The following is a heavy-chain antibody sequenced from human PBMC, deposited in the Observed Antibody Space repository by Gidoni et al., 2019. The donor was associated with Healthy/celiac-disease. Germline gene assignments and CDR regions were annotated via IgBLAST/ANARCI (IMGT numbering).Heavy chain of an antibody. CDR2: ISYDGSNK. CDR1: GFTFSSYG. J-gene: IGHJ5*02. D-gene: IGHD3-10*01. CDR3: AKPYDYGSGSYGS. Sequence: GGVVQPGRSLRLSCAASGFTFSSYGMHWVRQAPGKGLEWVAFISYDGSNKYYADSVKGRFTSSRDNSKNTLYLQMNSLRAEDTAVYYCAKPYDYGSGSYGSWGQGTLVTVSS. V-gene: IGHV3-30*18.